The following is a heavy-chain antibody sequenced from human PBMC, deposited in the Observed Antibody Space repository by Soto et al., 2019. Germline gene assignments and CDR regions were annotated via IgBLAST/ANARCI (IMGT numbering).Heavy chain of an antibody. CDR2: ISGSGGST. V-gene: IGHV3-23*01. CDR3: AKEEPLVGTMVRGVYSPGPNYGMDV. D-gene: IGHD3-10*01. J-gene: IGHJ6*02. Sequence: GGSLRLSCAASGFTFSSYAMSWVRQAPGKGLEWVSAISGSGGSTYYADSVKGRFTISRDNSKNTLYLQMNSLRAEDTAVYYCAKEEPLVGTMVRGVYSPGPNYGMDVWGQGTTVTVSS. CDR1: GFTFSSYA.